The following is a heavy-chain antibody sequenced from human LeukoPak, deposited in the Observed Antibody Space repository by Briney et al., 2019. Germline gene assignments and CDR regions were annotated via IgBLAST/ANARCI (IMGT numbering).Heavy chain of an antibody. V-gene: IGHV3-7*01. CDR2: IKQDGSEK. D-gene: IGHD3-16*02. Sequence: GGSLRLSCAASGFTFSSHCMNWARQAPGKGLEWVANIKQDGSEKYYVDSVKGRFTISRDNAKNSLYLQMNSLRAEDTAVYYCAGGTAGGVINWGIDYWGQGTLVTVSS. CDR1: GFTFSSHC. CDR3: AGGTAGGVINWGIDY. J-gene: IGHJ4*02.